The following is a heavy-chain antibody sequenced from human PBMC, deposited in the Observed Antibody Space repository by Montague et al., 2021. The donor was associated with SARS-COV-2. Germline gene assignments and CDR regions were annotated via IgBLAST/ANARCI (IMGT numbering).Heavy chain of an antibody. J-gene: IGHJ3*02. CDR1: GGSISSSSYY. D-gene: IGHD3-10*01. V-gene: IGHV4-39*01. CDR2: FYYSAST. Sequence: SETLSLTCAVSGGSISSSSYYWGWIRQPPGKGLEWIGSFYYSASTYYNPSLKSRVTISVDTSKNQFSVKLSSVTAADTAVYYCAGHHGSGPGSDAFDIWGQGTMVTVSS. CDR3: AGHHGSGPGSDAFDI.